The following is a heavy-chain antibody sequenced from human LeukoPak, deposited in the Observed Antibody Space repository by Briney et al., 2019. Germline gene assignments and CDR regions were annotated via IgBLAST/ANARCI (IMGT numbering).Heavy chain of an antibody. CDR1: GFAFSSQA. D-gene: IGHD3-3*01. CDR2: ISDSGSLT. Sequence: HPGGSLRLSCAASGFAFSSQAMGWVRQAPGEGLEWVSVISDSGSLTYYADSVKGRFTISRDNSKNTLFLQMNSLRAEDTAVYYCAPDLRGAAWSLDYWGQGTLVTVSS. CDR3: APDLRGAAWSLDY. V-gene: IGHV3-23*01. J-gene: IGHJ4*02.